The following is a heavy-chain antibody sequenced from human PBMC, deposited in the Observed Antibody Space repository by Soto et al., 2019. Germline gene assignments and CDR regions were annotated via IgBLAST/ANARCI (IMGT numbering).Heavy chain of an antibody. CDR3: ARECTTTVTTGSGMCYYYGMDV. CDR1: GYTFTSYY. D-gene: IGHD4-17*01. CDR2: INPSGGST. Sequence: ASVKVSCKASGYTFTSYYMHWVRQAPGQGLEWMGIINPSGGSTSYAQKFQGRVTMTRDTSTSTVYMELGSLRSEDTAVYYCARECTTTVTTGSGMCYYYGMDVWGQGTTVTVSS. J-gene: IGHJ6*02. V-gene: IGHV1-46*01.